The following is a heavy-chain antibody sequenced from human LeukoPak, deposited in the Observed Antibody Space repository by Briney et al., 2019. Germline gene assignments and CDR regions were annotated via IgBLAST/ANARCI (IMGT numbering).Heavy chain of an antibody. CDR2: ISAYNGNT. J-gene: IGHJ4*02. CDR1: GYTFTSYG. D-gene: IGHD6-19*01. V-gene: IGHV1-18*01. Sequence: ASVKVSCKASGYTFTSYGISWVRQAPGQGLEWMGWISAYNGNTNYAQKLQGRVTMTTDTSTSTAYMELRSLRSDDTAVYYCARDLVRGYSSGWRPGYWGQGALVTVSS. CDR3: ARDLVRGYSSGWRPGY.